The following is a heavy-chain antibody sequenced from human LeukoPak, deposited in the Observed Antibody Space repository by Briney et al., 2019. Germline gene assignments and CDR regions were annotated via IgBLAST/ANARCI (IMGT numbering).Heavy chain of an antibody. CDR2: INHSGST. CDR1: DGSFSGYY. D-gene: IGHD3-16*01. Sequence: SETLSLTCVVYDGSFSGYYWTWIRQPPGKGLEWIGEINHSGSTNYNPSLKSRVTLSIDTSKSQFSLKLTSVTAADTAVYYCARYNGGFDYWGQGTLVTVSS. V-gene: IGHV4-34*01. J-gene: IGHJ4*02. CDR3: ARYNGGFDY.